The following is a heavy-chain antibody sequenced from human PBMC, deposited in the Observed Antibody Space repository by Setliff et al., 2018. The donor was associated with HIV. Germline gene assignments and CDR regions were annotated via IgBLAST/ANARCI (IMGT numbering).Heavy chain of an antibody. D-gene: IGHD3-22*01. J-gene: IGHJ1*01. Sequence: GASVRLCKVSGDTLTELSIHWVRQAPGKGLEWMGGFDPEDGETVYAQKFQGRVTMTEDTSADTAYMELSSLISEDTAMYYCATIRGYCYDSSGQEYFQHWGHGTLVTVSS. CDR1: GDTLTELS. CDR3: ATIRGYCYDSSGQEYFQH. CDR2: FDPEDGET. V-gene: IGHV1-24*01.